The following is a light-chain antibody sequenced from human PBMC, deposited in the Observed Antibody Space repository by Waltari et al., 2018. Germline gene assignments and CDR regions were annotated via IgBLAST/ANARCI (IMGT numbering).Light chain of an antibody. CDR2: GAS. J-gene: IGKJ1*01. Sequence: EIVLTQSPGTLSLSPGERATLSCRASQSVRGSLAWYQEKACQAPRLTIYGASRRATGIPDRFSGRGAGTDFSLTIIRLEPEDFAVYYCQHYVRLPATFGQGTKVE. CDR3: QHYVRLPAT. V-gene: IGKV3-20*01. CDR1: QSVRGS.